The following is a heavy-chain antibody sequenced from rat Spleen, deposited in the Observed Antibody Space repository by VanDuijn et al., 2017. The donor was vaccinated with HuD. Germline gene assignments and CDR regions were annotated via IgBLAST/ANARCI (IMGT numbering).Heavy chain of an antibody. D-gene: IGHD4-3*01. CDR1: GFTFSAYW. Sequence: EVQLVESDGGLVQPGRSLKLSCVASGFTFSAYWMYWVRQAPGKGLEWVSSISSDGFNTYYPDSVKGRFTISRVNSENTVYLRMNSLRSEDTATYYCAVAGYGYWGQGVMVTVSS. CDR2: ISSDGFNT. CDR3: AVAGYGY. V-gene: IGHV5-58*01. J-gene: IGHJ2*01.